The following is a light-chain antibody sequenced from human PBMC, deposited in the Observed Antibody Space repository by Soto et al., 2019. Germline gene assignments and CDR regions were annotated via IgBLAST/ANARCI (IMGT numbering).Light chain of an antibody. CDR2: RNK. CDR3: AAWDDSLSGVV. Sequence: QSVLTQPPSASGTPGQRVTISWSGSNSNIGSNYVYWYQQLPGTAPKVLIHRNKQRPSGVPDRFSGSRFGTSASLAISGLRSEDEANYYCAAWDDSLSGVVFGGGTKLTVL. V-gene: IGLV1-47*01. CDR1: NSNIGSNY. J-gene: IGLJ3*02.